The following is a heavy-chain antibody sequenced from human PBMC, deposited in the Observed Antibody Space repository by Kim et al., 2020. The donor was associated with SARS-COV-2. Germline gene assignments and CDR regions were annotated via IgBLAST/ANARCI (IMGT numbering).Heavy chain of an antibody. D-gene: IGHD2-21*01. CDR2: IGTSGVT. CDR1: GFTFGGHD. V-gene: IGHV3-13*04. Sequence: GGSLRLSCAASGFTFGGHDMHWVRQVTGKGLEWVAAIGTSGVTFYAASVKGRFIISRENGEISLFLEMDSLRVGDTATYYCTRGIHLWLEVDVWDRGTMVTV. J-gene: IGHJ6*02. CDR3: TRGIHLWLEVDV.